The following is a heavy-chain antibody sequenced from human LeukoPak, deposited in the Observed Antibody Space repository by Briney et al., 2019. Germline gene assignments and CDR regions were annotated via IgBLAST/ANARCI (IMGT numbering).Heavy chain of an antibody. CDR1: GGSISSYY. CDR2: IYTSGST. J-gene: IGHJ4*02. V-gene: IGHV4-4*07. Sequence: SETLSLTCTVSGGSISSYYWSWIRQPAGKGLEWIGRIYTSGSTNYNPSLKSRVTMSVDTSKNQFSLKLSSVTAADTAVYYCARDCSSTSCYRARFDYWGQGTLVTVSS. CDR3: ARDCSSTSCYRARFDY. D-gene: IGHD2-2*02.